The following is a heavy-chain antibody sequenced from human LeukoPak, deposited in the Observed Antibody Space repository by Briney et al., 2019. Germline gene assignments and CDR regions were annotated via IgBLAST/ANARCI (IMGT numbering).Heavy chain of an antibody. CDR3: ARDLYYDSSGYYYHDY. CDR1: GFTVSSNY. J-gene: IGHJ4*02. D-gene: IGHD3-22*01. CDR2: IYSGGSA. Sequence: QSGGSLRLSCAASGFTVSSNYMSWVRQAPGKGLEWVSVIYSGGSAYYADSVKGRFTISRDNSKNTLYLQMNSLRAEDTAVYYCARDLYYDSSGYYYHDYWGQGTLVTVSS. V-gene: IGHV3-53*01.